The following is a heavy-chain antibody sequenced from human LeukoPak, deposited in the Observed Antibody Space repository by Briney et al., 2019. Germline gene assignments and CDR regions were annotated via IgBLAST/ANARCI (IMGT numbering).Heavy chain of an antibody. CDR3: AREILYDSTGYYL. CDR2: IYYSGST. D-gene: IGHD3-22*01. CDR1: GGSISSSSYY. J-gene: IGHJ4*02. V-gene: IGHV4-39*02. Sequence: SETLSLTCTLSGGSISSSSYYWGWIRQPPGKGLEWIGTIYYSGSTYYNPSLKSRVTISVDTSKNQFSLKLSSVTAADTAVYYCAREILYDSTGYYLWGQGTLVTVSS.